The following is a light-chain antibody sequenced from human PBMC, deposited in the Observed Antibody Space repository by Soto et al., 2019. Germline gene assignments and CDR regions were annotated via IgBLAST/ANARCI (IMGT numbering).Light chain of an antibody. J-gene: IGLJ1*01. V-gene: IGLV1-40*01. CDR3: QSYDSSLSEV. Sequence: VLTQPPSVSGAPGQRVTISCTGSSSNIGAGYDVHWYQQLPGTAPKLLIYGNSNRPSGVPDRFSGSKSGTSASLAITGLQAEDEADYYCQSYDSSLSEVFGTGTKVTVL. CDR1: SSNIGAGYD. CDR2: GNS.